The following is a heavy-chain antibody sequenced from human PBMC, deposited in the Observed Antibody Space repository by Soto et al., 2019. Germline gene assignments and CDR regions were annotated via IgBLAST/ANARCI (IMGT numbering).Heavy chain of an antibody. J-gene: IGHJ4*02. Sequence: PGGSLRRSCADSGFTFSSYGMHWFRQAPGKGLEWVAVISYDGSNKYYADSVKGRFTISRDNSKNTLYLQMNSLRAEDTAVYYCALIAVAGTPGPLYFDYWGQGTLVTVSS. CDR1: GFTFSSYG. CDR3: ALIAVAGTPGPLYFDY. CDR2: ISYDGSNK. V-gene: IGHV3-30*03. D-gene: IGHD6-19*01.